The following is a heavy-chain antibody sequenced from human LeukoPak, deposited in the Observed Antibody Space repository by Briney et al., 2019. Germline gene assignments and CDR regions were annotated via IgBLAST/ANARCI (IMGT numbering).Heavy chain of an antibody. CDR1: GFTVSSTY. V-gene: IGHV3-53*01. CDR2: IYSGGTT. Sequence: GGSLRLSCAASGFTVSSTYMSWVRQAPGKGLEWVSLIYSGGTTYYADSVKCRFTISRDNSKNTLYLQMNSLRAEDTAVYYCASRTESGYTYGYLDFWGQGTLVTVSS. J-gene: IGHJ4*02. D-gene: IGHD5-18*01. CDR3: ASRTESGYTYGYLDF.